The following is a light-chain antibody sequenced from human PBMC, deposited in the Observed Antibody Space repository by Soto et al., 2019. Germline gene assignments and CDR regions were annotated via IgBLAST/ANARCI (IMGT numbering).Light chain of an antibody. V-gene: IGKV3-11*01. J-gene: IGKJ4*01. CDR3: QQRSNWPPLT. CDR1: QSVSSSS. Sequence: EILLTQSPGTLSLSPWEIATLSCRASQSVSSSSLAWYQQKPGQAPRLLIYDASNRATGIPARFSGSGSGTDFTLTISSLEPEDFAVYYCQQRSNWPPLTFGGGTKVDIK. CDR2: DAS.